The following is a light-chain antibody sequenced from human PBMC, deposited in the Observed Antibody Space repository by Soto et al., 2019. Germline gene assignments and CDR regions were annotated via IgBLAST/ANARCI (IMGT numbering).Light chain of an antibody. CDR1: QSVSSN. J-gene: IGKJ5*01. CDR2: GAS. CDR3: QQYNNWPPIT. V-gene: IGKV3-15*01. Sequence: EIVLTQSPNTLSLSPGEIATLSFSASQSVSSNLAWYQQKPGQAPRLLIYGASTRATGIPARFSGSGSGTEFTLTISSLQSEDFAVYYCQQYNNWPPITFGQGTRLEIK.